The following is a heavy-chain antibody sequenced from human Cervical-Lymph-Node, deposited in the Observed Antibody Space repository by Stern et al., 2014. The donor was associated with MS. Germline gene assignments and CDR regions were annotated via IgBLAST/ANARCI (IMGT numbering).Heavy chain of an antibody. Sequence: QDQLVQSGAEVKKPGASVKVSCKVSGYTLSDLTMHWVRQAPGKGLEWIGSFNPEDAEALYGQRLQGRVTMTVDTSAGTAYMEMSSLTSEDTAVYYCATRGGGYRDYELYYVHGIDVWGQGTTVTVSS. CDR2: FNPEDAEA. CDR3: ATRGGGYRDYELYYVHGIDV. V-gene: IGHV1-24*01. J-gene: IGHJ6*02. CDR1: GYTLSDLT. D-gene: IGHD5-12*01.